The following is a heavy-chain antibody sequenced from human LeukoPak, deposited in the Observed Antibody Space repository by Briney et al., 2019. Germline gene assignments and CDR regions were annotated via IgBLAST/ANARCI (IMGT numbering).Heavy chain of an antibody. J-gene: IGHJ4*02. CDR2: ISGSGGST. D-gene: IGHD3-10*01. CDR3: AKNSRGSGSTIDY. V-gene: IGHV3-23*01. CDR1: GFTFSSYA. Sequence: GGSLRLSCAASGFTFSSYAMSWVRQAPGKGLEWVSGISGSGGSTYYADSVKGRFTISRDNSKNTLYLQMNSLRAEDTAVYYCAKNSRGSGSTIDYWGQGTLVTVSS.